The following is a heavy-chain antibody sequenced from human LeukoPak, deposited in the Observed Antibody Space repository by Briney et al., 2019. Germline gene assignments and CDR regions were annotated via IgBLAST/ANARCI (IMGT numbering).Heavy chain of an antibody. J-gene: IGHJ6*02. Sequence: LTGGSLRLSCAASGFTFSSYAMSWVHQAPGKGLEWVSAISGSGGSSYSADSVKGRFTISRDNSKNTLYLQMNSLRAEDTAVYYCAKDSDGDYGYYYYGMDVWGQGTTVTVSS. CDR1: GFTFSSYA. CDR2: ISGSGGSS. CDR3: AKDSDGDYGYYYYGMDV. D-gene: IGHD4-17*01. V-gene: IGHV3-23*01.